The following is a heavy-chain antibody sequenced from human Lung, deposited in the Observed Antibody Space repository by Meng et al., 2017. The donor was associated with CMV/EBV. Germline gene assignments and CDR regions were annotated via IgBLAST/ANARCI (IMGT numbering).Heavy chain of an antibody. V-gene: IGHV3-72*01. Sequence: SCAASGVTFNYYYIHWVRQAPGKGLEWVGRIRDKANSYMTEYAASVKGKFAISRDDSKNSVYLQMNSLQGEDTAVYFCAIDGGGYCSSWGQGTXVTVSS. D-gene: IGHD6-13*01. CDR2: IRDKANSYMT. J-gene: IGHJ4*02. CDR3: AIDGGGYCSS. CDR1: GVTFNYYY.